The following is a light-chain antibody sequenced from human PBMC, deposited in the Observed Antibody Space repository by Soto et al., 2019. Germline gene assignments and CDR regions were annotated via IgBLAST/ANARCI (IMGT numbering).Light chain of an antibody. V-gene: IGKV1-39*01. CDR2: GAY. CDR1: QSISSY. CDR3: QQSYRTPRT. J-gene: IGKJ2*02. Sequence: DIQMTQSPSSLSASVGDRVTITCRASQSISSYLNWYQQKPGKAPKLLIYGAYSLQSGVPSRFSGSGSGKDFTLTISSLQPEDYATYYCQQSYRTPRTFGQGTKLEIK.